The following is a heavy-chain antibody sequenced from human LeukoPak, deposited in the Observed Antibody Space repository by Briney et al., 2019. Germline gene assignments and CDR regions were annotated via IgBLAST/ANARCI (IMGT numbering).Heavy chain of an antibody. D-gene: IGHD5-12*01. Sequence: SETLSLTRAVSLGSLSTYYWNWIRRPPGRGLEWIGYIYYTGGISYKPSLQSRVTISLDTTQSQLSLRLTAVTAAGTAPSYCSRHGSSRHDPLTWGQGALVTVSS. J-gene: IGHJ4*02. CDR2: IYYTGGI. CDR3: SRHGSSRHDPLT. V-gene: IGHV4-59*08. CDR1: LGSLSTYY.